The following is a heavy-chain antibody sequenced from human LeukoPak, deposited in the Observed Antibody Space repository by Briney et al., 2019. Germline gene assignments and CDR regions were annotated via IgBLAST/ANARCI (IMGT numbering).Heavy chain of an antibody. Sequence: ASVKVSCKASGGTFSSYAISWVRQAPGQGLEWMGRIIPILGIANYAQKFQGRVTITADKSTSTAYMELSSLRSEDTAVYYCARVSRDGYNPLYSWFDPWGQGTLVTVSS. CDR2: IIPILGIA. CDR3: ARVSRDGYNPLYSWFDP. CDR1: GGTFSSYA. V-gene: IGHV1-69*04. D-gene: IGHD5-24*01. J-gene: IGHJ5*02.